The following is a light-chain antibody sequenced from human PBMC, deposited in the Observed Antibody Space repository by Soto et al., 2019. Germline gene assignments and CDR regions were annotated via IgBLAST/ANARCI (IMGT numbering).Light chain of an antibody. CDR1: QSVSSSY. V-gene: IGKV3-20*01. J-gene: IGKJ3*01. CDR3: QQYGSSTLFT. CDR2: GAS. Sequence: EIVLTQSPGTLSLSPGERATLSCRASQSVSSSYLAWYQQKPGQAPRLLIYGASSRATGIPDRFSGSGSGTDLTLTISRLEPDDFAVYYCQQYGSSTLFTFGPGTKLDIK.